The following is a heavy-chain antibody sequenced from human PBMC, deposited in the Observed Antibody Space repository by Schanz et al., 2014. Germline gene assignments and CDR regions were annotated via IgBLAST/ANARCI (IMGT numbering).Heavy chain of an antibody. J-gene: IGHJ4*02. D-gene: IGHD3-22*01. CDR3: AKDPSHGDYDYYFDY. CDR1: GFTFSSYG. CDR2: ISGSGGST. V-gene: IGHV3-23*04. Sequence: EVQLVESGGGFVQPGGSLRLSCEASGFTFSSYGMHWVRQAPGKGLEWVSAISGSGGSTYYADSVKGRFTISRDNSKNTLYLQMNSLRAEDTAVYYCAKDPSHGDYDYYFDYWGQGTLVTVSS.